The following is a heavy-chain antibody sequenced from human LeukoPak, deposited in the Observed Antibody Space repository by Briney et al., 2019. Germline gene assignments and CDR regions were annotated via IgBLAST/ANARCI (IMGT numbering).Heavy chain of an antibody. D-gene: IGHD6-19*01. J-gene: IGHJ4*02. CDR3: ARDRAGSAWYTTFDY. V-gene: IGHV1-18*01. Sequence: SVKVSCKASGYTFTSFGISWVRQAPGQGLEWMGWISTYNGQTNYAQKLQGRVTMTTDTSTSRVYMDLRSLRSDDTAVYFCARDRAGSAWYTTFDYWGQGTLVTVSS. CDR2: ISTYNGQT. CDR1: GYTFTSFG.